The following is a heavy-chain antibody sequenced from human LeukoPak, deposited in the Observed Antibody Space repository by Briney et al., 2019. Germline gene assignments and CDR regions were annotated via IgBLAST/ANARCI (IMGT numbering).Heavy chain of an antibody. Sequence: ASVKVSCKASGYTFTSYGISWVRQAPGQGLEWMGWISAYNGNTNYAQKLQGRVTMTTDTSTSTAYMELRSLRSDDTAVYYCARGATNIAAAADSYYYYMDVWGKGTTVTVSS. V-gene: IGHV1-18*01. CDR1: GYTFTSYG. J-gene: IGHJ6*03. D-gene: IGHD6-13*01. CDR2: ISAYNGNT. CDR3: ARGATNIAAAADSYYYYMDV.